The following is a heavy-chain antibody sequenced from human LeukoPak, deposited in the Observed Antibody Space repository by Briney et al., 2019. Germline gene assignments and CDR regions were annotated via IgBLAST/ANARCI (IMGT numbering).Heavy chain of an antibody. CDR1: GFTFSSYA. V-gene: IGHV3-30*04. Sequence: GRSLRLSCAASGFTFSSYAMHWVRQAPGKGLEWVAVISYDGSNKYYADSVKGRFTISRDNSKNTLYLQLNSLRAEDTAVYYCAKEVDSGTYYFDYWGQGTLVTVSS. D-gene: IGHD1-14*01. CDR3: AKEVDSGTYYFDY. J-gene: IGHJ4*02. CDR2: ISYDGSNK.